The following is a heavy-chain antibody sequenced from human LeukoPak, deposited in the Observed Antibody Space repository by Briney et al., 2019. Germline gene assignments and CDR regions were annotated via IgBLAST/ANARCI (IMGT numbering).Heavy chain of an antibody. CDR2: ISYDGSNK. CDR3: AKLWAGYYFDY. CDR1: DFALSSYG. V-gene: IGHV3-30*18. J-gene: IGHJ4*02. Sequence: GGFWRFSFAALDFALSSYGMHWVRKAPGKGLEWVAVISYDGSNKYYADSVKGRFTISRANSKNTLYLQMNSLRAEDTAVYYCAKLWAGYYFDYWGQGTLVTVSS. D-gene: IGHD3-10*01.